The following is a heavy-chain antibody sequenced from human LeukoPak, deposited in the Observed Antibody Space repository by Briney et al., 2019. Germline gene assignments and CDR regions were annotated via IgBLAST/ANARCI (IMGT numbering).Heavy chain of an antibody. D-gene: IGHD3-10*01. CDR3: ARDGAGPFDY. Sequence: SETLSLTCTVSGYSISSGYYWGWTRQPPGKGLEWIGSIYHSGSTYYNPSLKSRVTISVDTSKNQFSLKLSSVTAADTAVYYCARDGAGPFDYWGQGTLVTVSS. J-gene: IGHJ4*02. CDR2: IYHSGST. V-gene: IGHV4-38-2*02. CDR1: GYSISSGYY.